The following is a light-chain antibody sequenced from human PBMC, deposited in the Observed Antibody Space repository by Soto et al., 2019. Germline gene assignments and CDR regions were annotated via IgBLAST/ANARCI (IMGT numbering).Light chain of an antibody. CDR1: QSVGTY. Sequence: EIVLTQSPATLSLSPGERATLSCRASQSVGTYFTWYQQKPGQPPRLLIYDASTRATGVPARFSGSGSGTDFTLTISSLEPEDFEVYYCQQRSDWPLTLGPGTKVDIK. CDR3: QQRSDWPLT. V-gene: IGKV3-11*01. J-gene: IGKJ3*01. CDR2: DAS.